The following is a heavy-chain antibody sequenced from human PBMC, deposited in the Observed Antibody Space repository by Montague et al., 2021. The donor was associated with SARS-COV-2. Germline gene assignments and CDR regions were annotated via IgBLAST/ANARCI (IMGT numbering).Heavy chain of an antibody. CDR1: GGSIRSSSYY. CDR3: ARTTWLRGYFDL. J-gene: IGHJ2*01. D-gene: IGHD5-12*01. CDR2: IYYSGST. V-gene: IGHV4-39*07. Sequence: SETLSLTCTVSGGSIRSSSYYWGWIRQPPGKGLECIGSIYYSGSTYYNPSIKSRVTIAVDTSKNHFSMKLSSVTAADTAVYYCARTTWLRGYFDLWGRGTLVTVSS.